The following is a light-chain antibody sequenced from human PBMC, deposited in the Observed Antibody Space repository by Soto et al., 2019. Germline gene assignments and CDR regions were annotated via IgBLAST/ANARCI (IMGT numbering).Light chain of an antibody. CDR2: ENT. CDR3: HSYDSSLSGWV. V-gene: IGLV1-40*01. J-gene: IGLJ3*02. Sequence: QSALTQPPSVSGAPGQRVTISCTGSSSNIGAGFDVHWYQQLPGTARKLLIFENTDRPSGVPDRFSGSKSGTSASLAITGLQAEDAADYYCHSYDSSLSGWVFGGGTKVTVL. CDR1: SSNIGAGFD.